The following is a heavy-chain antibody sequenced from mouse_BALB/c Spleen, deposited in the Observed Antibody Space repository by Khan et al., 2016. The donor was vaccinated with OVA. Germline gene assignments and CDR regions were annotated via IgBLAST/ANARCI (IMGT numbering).Heavy chain of an antibody. V-gene: IGHV1-54*01. CDR1: GYAFTNYL. Sequence: QVQLKQSGAELVRPGTSVKVSCKASGYAFTNYLIEWLKQRPGQGLEWIGVINPGSGGTNYTEKFKGKATLTADNSSSTAYMHLSSLTSDDSAVDCCARSGYGYGAYWGQGTLVTVSA. CDR2: INPGSGGT. J-gene: IGHJ3*01. CDR3: ARSGYGYGAY. D-gene: IGHD1-2*01.